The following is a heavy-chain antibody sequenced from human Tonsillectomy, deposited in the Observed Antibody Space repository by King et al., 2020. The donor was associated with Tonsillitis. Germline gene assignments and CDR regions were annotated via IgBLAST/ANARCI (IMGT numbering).Heavy chain of an antibody. CDR3: AKGFYSGYDTFDY. Sequence: VQRVESGGGLVQPGGSLRLSCAASGFTFSSYAMSWVRQAPGKGLGWGSAISGSGVSPYYADSVGGRFTISRDNSKNTLYLQMNSLRAEDTAVYYCAKGFYSGYDTFDYWGQGTLVTVSS. CDR1: GFTFSSYA. V-gene: IGHV3-23*04. D-gene: IGHD5-12*01. CDR2: ISGSGVSP. J-gene: IGHJ4*02.